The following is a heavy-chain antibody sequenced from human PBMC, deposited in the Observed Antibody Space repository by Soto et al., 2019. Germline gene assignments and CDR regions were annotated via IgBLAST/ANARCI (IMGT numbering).Heavy chain of an antibody. Sequence: QVQLVQSGPEVKEPGSSVKVSCKTSGGTFSSYSLNWVRQAPGQGLEWMGVITPLYGTKNYAQRFRGRVTFAADDSTSTVIMELTRAKSDDTAVYFCARGGTLKPFDPWGQGTLVTVSS. V-gene: IGHV1-69*12. CDR2: ITPLYGTK. J-gene: IGHJ5*02. CDR1: GGTFSSYS. D-gene: IGHD3-16*01. CDR3: ARGGTLKPFDP.